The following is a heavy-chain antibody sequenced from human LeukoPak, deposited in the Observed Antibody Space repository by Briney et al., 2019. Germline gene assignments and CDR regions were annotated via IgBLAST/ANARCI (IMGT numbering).Heavy chain of an antibody. Sequence: GGSLRLSCAASGFTFSSYAMSWVRQAPGKGLEWVSAISGSGGSTYYADSVKGRFTISRDNSKNTLYLQMNSLRAEDTAVYYCARSSPASVSESQFDYWGQGTLVTVSS. V-gene: IGHV3-23*01. D-gene: IGHD1-14*01. J-gene: IGHJ4*02. CDR2: ISGSGGST. CDR3: ARSSPASVSESQFDY. CDR1: GFTFSSYA.